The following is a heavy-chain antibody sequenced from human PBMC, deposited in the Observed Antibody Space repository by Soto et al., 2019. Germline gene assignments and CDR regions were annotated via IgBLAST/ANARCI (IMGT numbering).Heavy chain of an antibody. CDR3: ARADSYSGYDTPLDY. CDR2: ISISVITF. Sequence: PGGSLRLSCAASGFTFSDYYMSWIRQAPGKGLEWVSYISISVITFYYADSVKGRFTISRENAKNSLYLQMNSLRAEDTALYYCARADSYSGYDTPLDYWGQGTLVAVSS. V-gene: IGHV3-11*01. CDR1: GFTFSDYY. J-gene: IGHJ4*02. D-gene: IGHD5-12*01.